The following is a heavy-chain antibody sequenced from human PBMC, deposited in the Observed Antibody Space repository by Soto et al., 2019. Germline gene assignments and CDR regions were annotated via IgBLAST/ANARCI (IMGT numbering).Heavy chain of an antibody. V-gene: IGHV1-69*13. CDR1: GGTFSSYA. J-gene: IGHJ3*02. Sequence: ASVKVSCKASGGTFSSYAISWVRQAPGQGLEWMGGIIPIFGTANYAQKFQGRVTITADESTSTAYIELSSLRSEDTAVYYCAREPSYYYDSKSFDIWGQGTMVTVSS. CDR3: AREPSYYYDSKSFDI. CDR2: IIPIFGTA. D-gene: IGHD3-22*01.